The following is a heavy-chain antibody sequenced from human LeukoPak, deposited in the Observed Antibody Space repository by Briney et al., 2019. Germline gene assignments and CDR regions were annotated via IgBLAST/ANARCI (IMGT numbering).Heavy chain of an antibody. CDR3: ARGGTWINNSFDV. D-gene: IGHD3-16*01. V-gene: IGHV3-30-3*01. Sequence: GGSLRLSCAASGFTFSNYAIHWVRPAPGKGLEWVAVISYDGSNKYSADSVRGRFTISRDNSKNTLYLQMNSLRAEDTAVYYCARGGTWINNSFDVWGQGTMVTVSS. CDR2: ISYDGSNK. J-gene: IGHJ3*01. CDR1: GFTFSNYA.